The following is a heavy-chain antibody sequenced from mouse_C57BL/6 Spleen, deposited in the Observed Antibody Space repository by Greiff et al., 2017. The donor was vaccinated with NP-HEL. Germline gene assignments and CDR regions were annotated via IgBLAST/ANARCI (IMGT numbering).Heavy chain of an antibody. D-gene: IGHD1-1*01. J-gene: IGHJ4*01. CDR1: GYTFTSYW. Sequence: QVQLQQPGAELVKPGASVKLSCKASGYTFTSYWMQWVKQRPGQGLEWIGEIDPSDSYTNYNQKFKGKATLPVDTSSSTAYMQLSSLTSEDSAVYYCARFKLREDYYAMDYWGQGTSVTVSS. CDR3: ARFKLREDYYAMDY. V-gene: IGHV1-50*01. CDR2: IDPSDSYT.